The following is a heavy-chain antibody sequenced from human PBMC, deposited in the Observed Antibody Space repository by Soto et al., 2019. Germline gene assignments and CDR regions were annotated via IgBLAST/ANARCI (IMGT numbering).Heavy chain of an antibody. D-gene: IGHD3-3*01. CDR1: GYSFIGHY. V-gene: IGHV1-2*02. J-gene: IGHJ5*02. CDR2: INPNSGST. Sequence: GASVKVSCKASGYSFIGHYIHWVRQAPGQGLEWMGWINPNSGSTTYAQRFQGRVTLTRDTSISTAYMELRGLRSDDTAVFYCATVGGVVGIWLDPWGQGTLVTVYS. CDR3: ATVGGVVGIWLDP.